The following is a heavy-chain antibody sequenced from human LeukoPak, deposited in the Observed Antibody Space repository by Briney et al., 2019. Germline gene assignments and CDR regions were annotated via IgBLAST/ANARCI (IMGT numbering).Heavy chain of an antibody. Sequence: ASVKVSCKASGYTFTGYYMHWVRQAPGQGLEWMGIINPSGGSTSYAQKFQGRVTMTRDTSTSTAYMELRSLRSDDTAVYYCARVPSGKVVTPHDYWGQGTLVTVSS. D-gene: IGHD4-23*01. CDR1: GYTFTGYY. CDR2: INPSGGST. V-gene: IGHV1-46*01. J-gene: IGHJ4*02. CDR3: ARVPSGKVVTPHDY.